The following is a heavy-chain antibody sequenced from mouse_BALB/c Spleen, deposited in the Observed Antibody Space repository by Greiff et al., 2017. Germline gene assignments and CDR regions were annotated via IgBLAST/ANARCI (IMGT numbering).Heavy chain of an antibody. CDR3: ARTETYYGNYDYAMDY. J-gene: IGHJ4*01. V-gene: IGHV5-17*02. D-gene: IGHD2-10*01. CDR2: ISSGSSTI. Sequence: DVKLVESGGGLVQPGGSRKLSCAASGFTFSSFGMHWVRQAPEKGLEWVAYISSGSSTIYYADTVKGRFTISRDNPKNTLFLQMTSLRSEDTAMYYCARTETYYGNYDYAMDYWGQGTSVTVSS. CDR1: GFTFSSFG.